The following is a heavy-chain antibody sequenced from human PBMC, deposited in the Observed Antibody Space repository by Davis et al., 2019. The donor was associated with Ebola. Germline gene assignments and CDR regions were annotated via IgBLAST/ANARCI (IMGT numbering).Heavy chain of an antibody. CDR3: ARIRATIGFFDY. CDR1: GYTFTSYA. J-gene: IGHJ4*02. V-gene: IGHV1-3*01. Sequence: ASVKVSCKASGYTFTSYAMHWVRQAPGQRLEWMGWINAGNGNTKYSQRFQGRVTITRDTSASTAYMELSSLRSEDTAVYYCARIRATIGFFDYWGQGTLVTVSS. CDR2: INAGNGNT. D-gene: IGHD5-12*01.